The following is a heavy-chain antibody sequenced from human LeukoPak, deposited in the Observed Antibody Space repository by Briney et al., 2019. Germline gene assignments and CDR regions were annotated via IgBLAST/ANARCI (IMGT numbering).Heavy chain of an antibody. CDR1: GFTFGDYA. Sequence: GGSLRLSCTASGFTFGDYAMSWFRQAPGKGLEWVGFIRSKAYGGTTEYAASVRGRFTISRDDSKSIAYLQMNSLKIEDTAVYYCTRRLWFGESVPWGQGTLVTVSS. CDR3: TRRLWFGESVP. V-gene: IGHV3-49*03. CDR2: IRSKAYGGTT. J-gene: IGHJ5*02. D-gene: IGHD3-10*01.